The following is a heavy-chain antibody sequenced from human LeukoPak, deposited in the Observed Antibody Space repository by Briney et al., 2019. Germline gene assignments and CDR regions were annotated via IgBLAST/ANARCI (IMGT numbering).Heavy chain of an antibody. CDR1: GFTFSSYS. CDR2: ISSSSSYI. CDR3: ARDHELGYSYGEPNWFDP. Sequence: GGSLRLSCAASGFTFSSYSMNWVRQAPGKGLEWVSSISSSSSYIYYADSVKGRFTISRDNAKNSLYLQMNSLRAEDTAVYYCARDHELGYSYGEPNWFDPWGQGTLVTVSS. V-gene: IGHV3-21*01. D-gene: IGHD5-18*01. J-gene: IGHJ5*02.